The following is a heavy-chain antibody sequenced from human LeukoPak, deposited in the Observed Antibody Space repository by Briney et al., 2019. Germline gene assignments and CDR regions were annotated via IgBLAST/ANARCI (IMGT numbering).Heavy chain of an antibody. CDR3: ARNRLRATATYMDV. Sequence: GGSLRLSCAASGFTFSNYGMHWVRQAPGKGLEWVAFIEYDGTDAHFADSVRGRFTISRDNSEDTLYLQIITLRAVDTAVYYCARNRLRATATYMDVWGKGTTVTVSS. CDR1: GFTFSNYG. CDR2: IEYDGTDA. V-gene: IGHV3-30*02. J-gene: IGHJ6*04. D-gene: IGHD2-15*01.